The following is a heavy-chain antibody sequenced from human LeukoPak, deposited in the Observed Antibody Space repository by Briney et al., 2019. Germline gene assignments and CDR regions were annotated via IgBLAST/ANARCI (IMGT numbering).Heavy chain of an antibody. V-gene: IGHV1-69*13. CDR3: ARERNNLDYYYYMDV. J-gene: IGHJ6*03. CDR1: GGTFSSYA. D-gene: IGHD2/OR15-2a*01. Sequence: SVKVSCKASGGTFSSYAISWVRQAPGQGLEWMGGIIPIFGTANYAQKFQGRVTITADESTSTAYMELSSLRSEDTAVYYCARERNNLDYYYYMDVWGKGTTVTVSS. CDR2: IIPIFGTA.